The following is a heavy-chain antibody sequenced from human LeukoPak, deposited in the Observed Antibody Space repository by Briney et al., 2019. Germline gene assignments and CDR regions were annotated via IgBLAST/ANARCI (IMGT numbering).Heavy chain of an antibody. CDR2: ISAYNGNT. V-gene: IGHV1-18*01. D-gene: IGHD3-22*01. CDR3: ARPYYYDGYFDY. J-gene: IGHJ4*02. CDR1: GYPFKSYG. Sequence: ASVRVSCKASGYPFKSYGITWVRQAPGQGLEWMGWISAYNGNTNYAQNLQGRVTMTTDTSTSTAYMELRSLRSDDTAVYYCARPYYYDGYFDYWGQGTLVTVSS.